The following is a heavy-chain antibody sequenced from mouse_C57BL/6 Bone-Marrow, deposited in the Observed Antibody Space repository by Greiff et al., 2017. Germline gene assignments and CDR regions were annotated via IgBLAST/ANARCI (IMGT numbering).Heavy chain of an antibody. J-gene: IGHJ3*01. CDR3: ARSLLLFAY. Sequence: QVQLQQPGAELVKPGASVKLSCKASGYTFTSYWMHWVKQRPGQGLEWIGMIHPNSGSTNYNEKFKGKATLTADKSSSTAYMELRSLTAEDSAVYVCARSLLLFAYWGQGTLVTVSA. CDR2: IHPNSGST. D-gene: IGHD1-1*01. CDR1: GYTFTSYW. V-gene: IGHV1-64*01.